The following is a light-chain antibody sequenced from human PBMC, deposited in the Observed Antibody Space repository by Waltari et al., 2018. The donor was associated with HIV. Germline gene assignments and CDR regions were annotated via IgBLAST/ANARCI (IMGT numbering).Light chain of an antibody. Sequence: QSVLTQAPSASGTPGQRVTLSCSGTGSNVGVNFVSWYQQLPGMAPKLLIYSKNERPSRVPDRFSGSKSGTSASLAISGLRSEDEAVYFCAGWDDSVSGWAFGEGTKVTVL. CDR3: AGWDDSVSGWA. CDR1: GSNVGVNF. V-gene: IGLV1-47*01. J-gene: IGLJ2*01. CDR2: SKN.